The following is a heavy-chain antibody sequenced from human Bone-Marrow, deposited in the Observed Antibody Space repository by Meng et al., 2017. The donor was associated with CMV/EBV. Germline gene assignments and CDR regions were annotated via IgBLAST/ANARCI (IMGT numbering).Heavy chain of an antibody. J-gene: IGHJ6*04. D-gene: IGHD2/OR15-2a*01. CDR1: GFTFSSYA. Sequence: GESLKISCAASGFTFSSYAMHWVRQAPGKGLEWVAVISYDGSNKYYADSVKGRFTISRDNSKNTLYLQMNSLRAEDTAVYYCPRDFSRMDVWVKGTTATFPS. V-gene: IGHV3-30-3*01. CDR3: PRDFSRMDV. CDR2: ISYDGSNK.